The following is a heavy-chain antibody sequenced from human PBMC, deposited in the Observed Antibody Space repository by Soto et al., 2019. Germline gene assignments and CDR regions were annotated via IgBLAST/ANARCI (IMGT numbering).Heavy chain of an antibody. J-gene: IGHJ4*02. D-gene: IGHD2-21*02. CDR2: ISGSGRST. CDR3: AKSHTVATAGPPFDD. CDR1: GFTFSNYA. V-gene: IGHV3-23*01. Sequence: EVQVLESGGGLIQPGGSLRLSCAASGFTFSNYAMSWVRQAPGKGLEWVSTISGSGRSTYYVDSVEGRFTISRDNSKNTLTLQMNSLRAEDTAVYYCAKSHTVATAGPPFDDWGQGTLVTVSS.